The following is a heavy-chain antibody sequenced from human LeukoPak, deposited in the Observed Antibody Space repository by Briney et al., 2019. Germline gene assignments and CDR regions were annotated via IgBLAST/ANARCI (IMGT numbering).Heavy chain of an antibody. CDR2: IYYSGST. J-gene: IGHJ3*02. V-gene: IGHV4-38-2*01. CDR3: ARGDYGGSDYAFDI. Sequence: TSETLSLTCAVSGYSISSGYYWGWIRQPPGKGLEWIGYIYYSGSTYYNPSLKSRVTISVDTSKNQFSLKLSSVTAADTAVYYCARGDYGGSDYAFDIWGQGTMVTVSS. CDR1: GYSISSGYY. D-gene: IGHD4-23*01.